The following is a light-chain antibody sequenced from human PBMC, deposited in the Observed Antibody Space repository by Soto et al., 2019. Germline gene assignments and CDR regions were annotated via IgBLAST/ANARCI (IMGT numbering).Light chain of an antibody. CDR3: QQYNNWPPWT. J-gene: IGKJ1*01. V-gene: IGKV3-15*01. CDR1: QSVSSN. Sequence: EIVMTQSPATLSVSPGERATLSCRASQSVSSNLAWYQQKPGQAPRLLIYGASTRATGIPARFSGSGSGTGFTLTISSLQSEDFAVYYCQQYNNWPPWTFGQGTKAEIK. CDR2: GAS.